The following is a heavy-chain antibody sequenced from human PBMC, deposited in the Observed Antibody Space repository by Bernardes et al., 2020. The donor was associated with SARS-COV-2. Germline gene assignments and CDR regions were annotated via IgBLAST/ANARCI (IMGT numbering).Heavy chain of an antibody. V-gene: IGHV4-59*01. Sequence: SETLSLTCTVSGGSISSYYWSWIRQPPGKGLEWIGYIYYSGSTNYNPSLKSRVTISVDTSKNQFSQKLSSVTAADTAVYYCARDRIVVVVAATENYYYYYGMDVWGQGTTVTVSS. CDR1: GGSISSYY. J-gene: IGHJ6*02. D-gene: IGHD2-15*01. CDR2: IYYSGST. CDR3: ARDRIVVVVAATENYYYYYGMDV.